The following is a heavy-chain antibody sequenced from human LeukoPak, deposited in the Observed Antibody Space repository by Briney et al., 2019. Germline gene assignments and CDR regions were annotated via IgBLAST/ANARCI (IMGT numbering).Heavy chain of an antibody. D-gene: IGHD3-10*01. CDR2: IYSCGST. Sequence: GGSLRLSCAASGFTVSSNYMSWVRQAPGKGLEWVSVIYSCGSTYYADSVKGRFTISRDNSKNTLYLQMNSLRAEDTAVYYCAREEDKYYYGSGSYSHLDAFDMWGQGTMVTVSS. V-gene: IGHV3-66*03. J-gene: IGHJ3*02. CDR3: AREEDKYYYGSGSYSHLDAFDM. CDR1: GFTVSSNY.